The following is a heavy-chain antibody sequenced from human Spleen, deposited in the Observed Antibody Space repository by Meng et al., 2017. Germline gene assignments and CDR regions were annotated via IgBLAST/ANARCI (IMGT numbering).Heavy chain of an antibody. Sequence: GESLKISCAASGFTVSSNYMSWVRQAPGKGLEWVSIIYSSGSTFYPDSVKGRFTISRHSSKNTLYLQMSSLKPEDTAVYYCARFVYDSSGSFDYWGQGTLVTVSS. J-gene: IGHJ4*02. V-gene: IGHV3-53*04. CDR2: IYSSGST. D-gene: IGHD3-22*01. CDR3: ARFVYDSSGSFDY. CDR1: GFTVSSNY.